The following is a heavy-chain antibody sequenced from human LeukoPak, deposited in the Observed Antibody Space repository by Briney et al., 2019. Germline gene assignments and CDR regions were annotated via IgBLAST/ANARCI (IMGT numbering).Heavy chain of an antibody. Sequence: ASVKVSCKASGYTLTNNGITWVRQAPGQGLEWMGWISAYTGNTNYAQKLQGRVTMTTDTSTSTAYMELRSLRSDDTAVYYCDGYSYGYDAFDIWGQGTMVTVSS. CDR2: ISAYTGNT. D-gene: IGHD5-18*01. CDR1: GYTLTNNG. CDR3: DGYSYGYDAFDI. J-gene: IGHJ3*02. V-gene: IGHV1-18*01.